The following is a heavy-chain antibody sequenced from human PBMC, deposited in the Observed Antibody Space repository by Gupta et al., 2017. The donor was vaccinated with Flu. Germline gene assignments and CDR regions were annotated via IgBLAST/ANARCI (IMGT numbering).Heavy chain of an antibody. J-gene: IGHJ2*01. D-gene: IGHD1-20*01. CDR3: ARPHNCARGPDWYVDL. CDR1: GGSISTYY. V-gene: IGHV4-4*09. CDR2: MHTNGVI. Sequence: QVQLQESGPGLVKPSETLSLTCNVSGGSISTYYWSWIRQPPGKGLEWLGYMHTNGVINYNPSLKGRVTMSSDTSKNQLSLKLTSVTASDTAVYYCARPHNCARGPDWYVDLWGRGTLVIISS.